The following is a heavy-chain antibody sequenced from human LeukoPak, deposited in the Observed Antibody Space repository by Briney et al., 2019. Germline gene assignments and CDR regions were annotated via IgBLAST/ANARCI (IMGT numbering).Heavy chain of an antibody. CDR3: AKDWGYSSSWSYYFDY. Sequence: PGGSLRLSCAASGFTFRNCAMSWVRQAPGKGLEWVSTLSGTGDSTYYADSVKGRFTISRDNSKNTLYLQMNSLRAEDTAVYFCAKDWGYSSSWSYYFDYWGQGILVTVPS. V-gene: IGHV3-23*01. D-gene: IGHD6-13*01. CDR2: LSGTGDST. CDR1: GFTFRNCA. J-gene: IGHJ4*02.